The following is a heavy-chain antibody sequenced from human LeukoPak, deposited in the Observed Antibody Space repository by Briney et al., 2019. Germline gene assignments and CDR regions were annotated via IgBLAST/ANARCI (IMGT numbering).Heavy chain of an antibody. V-gene: IGHV3-48*04. D-gene: IGHD5-12*01. CDR1: GFTFSSYS. CDR2: ISSSGSTL. CDR3: AGERGGYGFY. Sequence: GGSLRLSCAASGFTFSSYSMNWVRQAPGKGLEWISYISSSGSTLYYADSVKGRFTISRDDAKNSLYLQMNSLRGDDTAVYYCAGERGGYGFYWGQGTLVAVSS. J-gene: IGHJ4*02.